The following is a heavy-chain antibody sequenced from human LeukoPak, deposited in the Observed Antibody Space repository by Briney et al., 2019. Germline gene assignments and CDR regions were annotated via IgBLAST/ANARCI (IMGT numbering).Heavy chain of an antibody. CDR1: GVSLSNYA. J-gene: IGHJ4*02. V-gene: IGHV3-30*04. CDR3: ATDYGDYEPIDY. CDR2: ISFDGTNK. D-gene: IGHD4-17*01. Sequence: SGGSLRLSCTASGVSLSNYAMHWVRRPPGRGLEWVAVISFDGTNKYYGGSVEGRFSVSRDNSKNTLYLQMNSLRPDDTAMYYCATDYGDYEPIDYWGQGTLVTVSS.